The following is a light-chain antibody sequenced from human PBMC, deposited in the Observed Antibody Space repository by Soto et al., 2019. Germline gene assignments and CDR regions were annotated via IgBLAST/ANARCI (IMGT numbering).Light chain of an antibody. Sequence: EIVMTQSPATLSVSPGESATLSCRASQRISRNLAWYQQKPGQAPRLLIYDASSRAAGIPDRFSGSGSGTDFTLTITRLEPEDFAVYHCQQYDGSPRTFGQGTKVDIK. J-gene: IGKJ1*01. CDR2: DAS. CDR1: QRISRN. V-gene: IGKV3-20*01. CDR3: QQYDGSPRT.